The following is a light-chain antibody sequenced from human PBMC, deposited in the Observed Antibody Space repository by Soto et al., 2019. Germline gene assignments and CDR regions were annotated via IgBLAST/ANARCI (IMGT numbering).Light chain of an antibody. V-gene: IGKV1-39*01. J-gene: IGKJ4*01. CDR1: QTISRS. CDR2: DAY. CDR3: QQSYNTPLT. Sequence: DIQMTQSPSSLSASVGDRVTITCRASQTISRSLNWYQHKPGTAPRVLIYDAYTLSSGVPSRFSGSGSGTDFTLTISSLQPEDFATYYCQQSYNTPLTFGGGTKVDIK.